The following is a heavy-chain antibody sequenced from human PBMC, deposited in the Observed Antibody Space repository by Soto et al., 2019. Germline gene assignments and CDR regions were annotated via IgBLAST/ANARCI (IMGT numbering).Heavy chain of an antibody. J-gene: IGHJ4*03. CDR2: IYPGDSDT. V-gene: IGHV5-51*01. CDR1: GYRFTSFW. Sequence: GESLKISCKGSGYRFTSFWIGWVRQMPGKGLEWMGIIYPGDSDTRYSPSFQGQVTISADKSISTAYLQWSSLKASDTAMYYCATLRTAVTTPFDYWGQGTTVTVSS. CDR3: ATLRTAVTTPFDY. D-gene: IGHD4-17*01.